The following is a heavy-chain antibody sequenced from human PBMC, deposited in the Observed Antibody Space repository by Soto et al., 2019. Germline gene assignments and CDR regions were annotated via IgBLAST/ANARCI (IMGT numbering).Heavy chain of an antibody. CDR3: AREVRNIVATPNFDY. V-gene: IGHV3-21*01. CDR2: ISSSSSYI. D-gene: IGHD5-12*01. Sequence: GGSLRLSCAASGFTFSSYSMNWVRQAPGKGLEWVSSISSSSSYIYYADSVKGRFTISRDNAKNSLYLQMNSLRAEDTAVYYCAREVRNIVATPNFDYWGQGTLVTVSS. J-gene: IGHJ4*02. CDR1: GFTFSSYS.